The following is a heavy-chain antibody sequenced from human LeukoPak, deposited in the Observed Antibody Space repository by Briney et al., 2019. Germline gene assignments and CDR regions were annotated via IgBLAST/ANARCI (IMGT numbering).Heavy chain of an antibody. CDR3: ARNSYGYPPTPIDY. CDR2: IYHSGST. J-gene: IGHJ4*02. D-gene: IGHD5-18*01. Sequence: GSLRLSCAASGFTFSDYYMSWIRQAPGKGLEWIGEIYHSGSTNYNPSLKSRVTISVDKSKNQFSLKLSSVTAADTAVYYCARNSYGYPPTPIDYWGQGTLVTVSS. V-gene: IGHV4-34*01. CDR1: GFTFSDYY.